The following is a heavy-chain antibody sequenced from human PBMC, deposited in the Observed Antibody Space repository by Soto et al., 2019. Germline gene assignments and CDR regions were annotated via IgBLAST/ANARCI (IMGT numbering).Heavy chain of an antibody. V-gene: IGHV3-7*01. Sequence: EVQLVESGGGLVQPGGSLRLSCAASGFTFSSYWMSWVRQAPVKGLEWVGNIKQDGSEKNYVDFVKGRFPISRDNAKNSRYLQMNILRAEDTAVYYCARIASAGRGWDVWGQGTTVVVSS. J-gene: IGHJ6*02. D-gene: IGHD6-13*01. CDR3: ARIASAGRGWDV. CDR2: IKQDGSEK. CDR1: GFTFSSYW.